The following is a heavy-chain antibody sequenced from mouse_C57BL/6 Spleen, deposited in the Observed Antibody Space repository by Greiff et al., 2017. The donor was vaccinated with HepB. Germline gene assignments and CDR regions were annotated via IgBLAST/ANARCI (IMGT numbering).Heavy chain of an antibody. Sequence: QVQLKQPGTELVKPGASVKLSCKASGYTFTSYWMHWVKQRPGQGLEWIGNINPSNGGTNYNEKFKSKATLTVDKSSSPDYMQLSSLTSEDSAVYYCARSRYYGSSPYYFDYWGQGTTLTVSS. V-gene: IGHV1-53*01. J-gene: IGHJ2*01. CDR3: ARSRYYGSSPYYFDY. CDR2: INPSNGGT. D-gene: IGHD1-1*01. CDR1: GYTFTSYW.